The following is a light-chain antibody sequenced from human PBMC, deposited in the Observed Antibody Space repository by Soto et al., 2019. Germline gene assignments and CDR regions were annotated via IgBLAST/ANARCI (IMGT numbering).Light chain of an antibody. J-gene: IGLJ3*02. CDR2: GVS. Sequence: QSALTQPASVSASPGQSITISCTGGKNDIGSSDYVSWYQQHPGKAPKLIIYGVSNRPSGTSDRFSGSKSGDTASLTISGLQAEDEADYYCISYIPSTTTHWVFGGGTKLTVL. V-gene: IGLV2-14*01. CDR1: KNDIGSSDY. CDR3: ISYIPSTTTHWV.